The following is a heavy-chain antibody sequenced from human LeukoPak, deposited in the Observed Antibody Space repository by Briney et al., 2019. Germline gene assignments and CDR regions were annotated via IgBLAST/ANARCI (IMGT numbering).Heavy chain of an antibody. Sequence: TGGSLRLSCAASGFTFNSYWMHWARQAPGKGLVWVSRSNTDGTSTNYADSVKGRFTISRDNAKNTVYLQMNSLRAEDTAVYYCARGKGWEQPIDYWGQGFLVTVSS. D-gene: IGHD1-26*01. CDR2: SNTDGTST. J-gene: IGHJ4*02. CDR1: GFTFNSYW. V-gene: IGHV3-74*01. CDR3: ARGKGWEQPIDY.